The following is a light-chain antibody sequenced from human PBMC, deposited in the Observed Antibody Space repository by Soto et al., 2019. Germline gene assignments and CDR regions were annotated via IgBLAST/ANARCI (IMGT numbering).Light chain of an antibody. Sequence: DIQMTQSPSTLSASVGDRVSIACRASQSINSWLAWYQQKPGKAPKLLIYKASNLESGVPSRFSGSGSGTEFTLTISSLQPGDFATYYCQQYNTLWTFGQGTKVEIK. J-gene: IGKJ1*01. CDR2: KAS. CDR3: QQYNTLWT. CDR1: QSINSW. V-gene: IGKV1-5*03.